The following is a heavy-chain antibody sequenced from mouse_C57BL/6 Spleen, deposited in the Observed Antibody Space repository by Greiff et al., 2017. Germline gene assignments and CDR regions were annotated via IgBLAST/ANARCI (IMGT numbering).Heavy chain of an antibody. CDR2: ISTYYGDA. Sequence: VMLVESGPELVRPGVSVKISCKGSGYTFTDYAMHWVKQSHAKSLEWIGVISTYYGDASYNQKFKDQATMTVDKSSSTAYMALARLTSEDSAVYYCASRPLPDYAMDYWGQGTSVTVSS. CDR1: GYTFTDYA. J-gene: IGHJ4*01. D-gene: IGHD1-1*01. V-gene: IGHV1-67*01. CDR3: ASRPLPDYAMDY.